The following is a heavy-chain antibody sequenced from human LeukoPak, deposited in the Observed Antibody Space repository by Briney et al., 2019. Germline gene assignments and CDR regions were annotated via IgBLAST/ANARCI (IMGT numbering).Heavy chain of an antibody. CDR1: GYTLTELS. V-gene: IGHV1-24*01. CDR2: FAPEDGET. D-gene: IGHD1-26*01. Sequence: ASVKVSCKVSGYTLTELSMHWVRQAPGKGLEWMGGFAPEDGETIYAQKFQCRVTMTEDTSTDTAYMELRSLRSEDTAVYYCATPRLYSGSYFAFDIWGQGTMVTVSS. CDR3: ATPRLYSGSYFAFDI. J-gene: IGHJ3*02.